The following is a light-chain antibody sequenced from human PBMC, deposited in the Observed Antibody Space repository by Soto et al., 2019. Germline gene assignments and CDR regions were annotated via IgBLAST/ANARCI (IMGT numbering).Light chain of an antibody. Sequence: DIVVTQSPLSLSVTPGEPASISCRSSQNLLHIDGYNYLDWYLQKPGQSPQLLIFLVSYRASGVPDRFSGSGSGTDFTLRISRVEAEDVGVYYCMQAVYTRTFGPGTKVEIK. CDR2: LVS. J-gene: IGKJ1*01. CDR3: MQAVYTRT. CDR1: QNLLHIDGYNY. V-gene: IGKV2-28*01.